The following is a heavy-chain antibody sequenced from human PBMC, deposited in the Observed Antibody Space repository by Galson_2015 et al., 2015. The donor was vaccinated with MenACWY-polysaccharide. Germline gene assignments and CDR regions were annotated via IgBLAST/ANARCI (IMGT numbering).Heavy chain of an antibody. D-gene: IGHD2-21*01. V-gene: IGHV3-48*01. J-gene: IGHJ6*02. CDR1: GFAFTRYS. CDR3: ARERAMVIADSNGMDV. CDR2: ITGSTATI. Sequence: SLRLSCAASGFAFTRYSMNWVRQAPGKGLEWLSYITGSTATIYYADSVKGRFTLSRDNAQHSLALQLGSLTVEDTAVYYCARERAMVIADSNGMDVWGQGTAVTVSS.